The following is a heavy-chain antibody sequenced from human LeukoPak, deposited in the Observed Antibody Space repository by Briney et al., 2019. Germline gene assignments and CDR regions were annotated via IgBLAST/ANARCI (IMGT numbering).Heavy chain of an antibody. V-gene: IGHV4-39*07. J-gene: IGHJ6*03. Sequence: SETLSLTCTVSGGSISSSSYYWGWIRQPPGKGLEWIGRIYTSGSTNYNPSIKSRVTISVDTSKNQFSLKLSSVTAADTAVYYCARVVRPYYDYYYMDVWGKVTTVTVSS. CDR1: GGSISSSSYY. CDR3: ARVVRPYYDYYYMDV. D-gene: IGHD6-6*01. CDR2: IYTSGST.